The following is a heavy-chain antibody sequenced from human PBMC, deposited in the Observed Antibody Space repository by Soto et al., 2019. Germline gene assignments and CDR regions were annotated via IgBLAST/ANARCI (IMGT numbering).Heavy chain of an antibody. D-gene: IGHD5-18*01. V-gene: IGHV1-46*01. CDR1: GYTFTSYY. CDR3: ARDARWADTAMVTYYYYYYGMDV. Sequence: ASVKVSCKASGYTFTSYYMHWVRQAPGQGLEWMGIINPSGGSTSYAQKFQGRVTMTRDTSTSTVYMELSSLRSEDTAVYYCARDARWADTAMVTYYYYYYGMDVWGQGTTVTSP. J-gene: IGHJ6*02. CDR2: INPSGGST.